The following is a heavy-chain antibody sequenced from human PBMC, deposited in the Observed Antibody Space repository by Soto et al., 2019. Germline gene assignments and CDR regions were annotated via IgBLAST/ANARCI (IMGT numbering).Heavy chain of an antibody. J-gene: IGHJ5*02. CDR2: IIPIFGTA. Sequence: SVEVSCRASGGTFSSYAISWVRQAPGQGLEWMGGIIPIFGTANYAQKFQGRVTITADESTSTAYMELSSLRSEDTAVYYCARGTIAAADYSFDPWGQGTLVTVSS. D-gene: IGHD6-13*01. CDR1: GGTFSSYA. CDR3: ARGTIAAADYSFDP. V-gene: IGHV1-69*13.